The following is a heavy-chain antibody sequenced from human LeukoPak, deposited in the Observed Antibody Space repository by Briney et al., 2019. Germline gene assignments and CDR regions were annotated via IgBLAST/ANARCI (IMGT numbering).Heavy chain of an antibody. D-gene: IGHD3-3*01. V-gene: IGHV3-23*01. J-gene: IGHJ4*02. Sequence: GGSLRLSCAASEFTFSSHAMSWVRQAPGKGLEWVSALYARGGNTYYSGSVKGRFTISRDNSKNTLYLQMDNLRAKDTAVYYCARDLGDSGYYHPWYFDSWGRGALVTVSS. CDR2: LYARGGNT. CDR1: EFTFSSHA. CDR3: ARDLGDSGYYHPWYFDS.